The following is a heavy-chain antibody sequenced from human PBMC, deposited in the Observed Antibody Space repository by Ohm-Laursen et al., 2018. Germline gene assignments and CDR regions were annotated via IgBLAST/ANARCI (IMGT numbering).Heavy chain of an antibody. D-gene: IGHD3-22*01. CDR3: ARLGKSSGTDY. CDR1: GYSISSAYY. CDR2: IYHPGST. Sequence: SDTLSLTCAVSGYSISSAYYWGWIRQAPGQGLEWIGSIYHPGSTYYNPSLKSRVSISVDTSKNQFSLKLNSVTAADTAVYYCARLGKSSGTDYWGQGALVTVSS. V-gene: IGHV4-38-2*01. J-gene: IGHJ4*02.